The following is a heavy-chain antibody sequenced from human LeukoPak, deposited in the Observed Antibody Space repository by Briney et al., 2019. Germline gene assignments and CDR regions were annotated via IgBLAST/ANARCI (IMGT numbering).Heavy chain of an antibody. D-gene: IGHD3-10*01. CDR2: ISSSGSTI. Sequence: GGSLRLSCAASGFTFSTYDMNWVRQAPGKGLEWVSYISSSGSTIYYADSVKGRFTIFRDNAKNSLYLQMNSLRAEDTAVYYCARDLGLWFGSIGGAFDIWGQGTMVTVSS. V-gene: IGHV3-48*03. CDR3: ARDLGLWFGSIGGAFDI. J-gene: IGHJ3*02. CDR1: GFTFSTYD.